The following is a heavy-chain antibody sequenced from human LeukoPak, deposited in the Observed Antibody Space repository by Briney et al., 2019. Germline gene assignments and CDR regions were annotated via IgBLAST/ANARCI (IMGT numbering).Heavy chain of an antibody. CDR3: ARDHSNIEMSLGY. V-gene: IGHV3-23*01. Sequence: PGGSLRLSCAASGFTFSSYAMSWVRQAPGKGLEWVSAISGSGGSTYYADSVKGRFTISRDSSKNTLFLQMNSLRAEDTGVYYCARDHSNIEMSLGYWGQGTLVTVSS. CDR2: ISGSGGST. CDR1: GFTFSSYA. J-gene: IGHJ4*02. D-gene: IGHD5-24*01.